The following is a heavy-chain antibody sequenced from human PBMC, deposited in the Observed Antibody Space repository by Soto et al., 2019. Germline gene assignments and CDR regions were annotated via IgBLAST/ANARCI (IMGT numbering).Heavy chain of an antibody. CDR2: INHSGST. CDR1: GGSFSGYY. J-gene: IGHJ6*03. V-gene: IGHV4-34*01. CDR3: ARGVLYYDILTGYYNVYYYYYMDV. Sequence: QVQLQQWGAGLLKPSETLSLTCAVYGGSFSGYYWSWIRQPPGKGLEWIWEINHSGSTNYNPSLKSRVTISVDTSKNQFSLKLSSVTAADTAVYYCARGVLYYDILTGYYNVYYYYYMDVWGKGTTVTVSS. D-gene: IGHD3-9*01.